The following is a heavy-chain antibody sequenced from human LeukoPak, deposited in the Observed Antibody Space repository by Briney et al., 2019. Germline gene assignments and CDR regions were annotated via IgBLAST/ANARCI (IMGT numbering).Heavy chain of an antibody. CDR3: ARDYYDSSGYYHYFDY. CDR2: INHSGST. V-gene: IGHV4-34*01. J-gene: IGHJ4*02. Sequence: SETLSLNCAVYGGSFSGYYWSWIRQPPGQGLEWIGEINHSGSTNYNPSLKSRVTISVDTSKNQFSLKLSSVTAADTAVYYCARDYYDSSGYYHYFDYWGQGTLVTVSS. D-gene: IGHD3-22*01. CDR1: GGSFSGYY.